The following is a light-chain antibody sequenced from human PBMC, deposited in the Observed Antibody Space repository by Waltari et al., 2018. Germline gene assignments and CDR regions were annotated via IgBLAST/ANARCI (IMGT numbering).Light chain of an antibody. V-gene: IGLV4-69*01. J-gene: IGLJ3*02. CDR3: ETGGHGTWV. CDR2: VNSDGSH. Sequence: LVLTQSLSASASLGAPVKLTCTLSSAHSSNIIAWLQQRPERGPRYLMKVNSDGSHYKGDDIPDRFSGSSSGAERYLTISSLQSEDEADYYCETGGHGTWVFGGGTKLTVL. CDR1: SAHSSNI.